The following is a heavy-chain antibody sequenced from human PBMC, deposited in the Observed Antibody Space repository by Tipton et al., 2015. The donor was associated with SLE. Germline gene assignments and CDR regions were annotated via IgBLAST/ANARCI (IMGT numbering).Heavy chain of an antibody. CDR1: GYTFTSYD. D-gene: IGHD3-10*01. Sequence: QLVQSGAEVKKPGASVKVSCKASGYTFTSYDINWVRQATGQGLEWMGWMNPNSGNTGYAQKFAGRVTMTRDTSINTAYMELSSLRSEDAAAEYWAVDYCAIKYTRSCYFDYWGQGTLVTVSS. J-gene: IGHJ4*02. V-gene: IGHV1-8*02. CDR2: MNPNSGNT. CDR3: AVDYCAIKYTRSCYFDY.